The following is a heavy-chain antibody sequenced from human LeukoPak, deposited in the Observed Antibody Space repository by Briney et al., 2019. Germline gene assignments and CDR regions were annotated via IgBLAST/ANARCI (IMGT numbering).Heavy chain of an antibody. Sequence: GGSLRLSCAASGFTFSSYAMSWVRQAPGKGLEWVSGISSSGGGTYYADSVKGRFTISRDNSKDTLYLRMSSLRAEDTAVYYCAKSVVVVPAAPRYFDLWGRGALVTVSS. CDR1: GFTFSSYA. CDR2: ISSSGGGT. J-gene: IGHJ2*01. CDR3: AKSVVVVPAAPRYFDL. D-gene: IGHD2-2*01. V-gene: IGHV3-23*01.